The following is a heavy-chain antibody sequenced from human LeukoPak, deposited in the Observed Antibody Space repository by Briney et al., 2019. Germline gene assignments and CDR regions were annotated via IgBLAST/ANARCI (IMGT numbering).Heavy chain of an antibody. CDR3: ARDHATGTTRYYYYGMDV. CDR2: ISAYNGNT. CDR1: GYTFTSYG. V-gene: IGHV1-18*01. D-gene: IGHD1-7*01. Sequence: GASVKVSCKASGYTFTSYGISWVRQAPGQGLEWMGWISAYNGNTNYAQKLQGRVTVTTDTSTSTAYMELRSLRSDDTAVYYCARDHATGTTRYYYYGMDVWGQGATVTVSS. J-gene: IGHJ6*02.